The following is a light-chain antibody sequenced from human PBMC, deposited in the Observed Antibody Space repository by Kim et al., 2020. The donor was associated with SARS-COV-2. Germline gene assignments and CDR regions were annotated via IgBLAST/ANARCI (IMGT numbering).Light chain of an antibody. CDR2: AAY. CDR3: QQSYSTPYT. J-gene: IGKJ2*01. CDR1: QSISSY. Sequence: DIQMTQSPSYLSASVGDRVTITCRASQSISSYLNWYQQKPGKAPKLLIYAAYSLQSGVPSRFSGSGSGTDFTLTISSLQPEDFATYYCQQSYSTPYTFGQGTKLEI. V-gene: IGKV1-39*01.